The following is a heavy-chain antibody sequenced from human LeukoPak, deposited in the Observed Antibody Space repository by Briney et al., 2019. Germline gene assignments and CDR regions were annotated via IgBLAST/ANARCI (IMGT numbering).Heavy chain of an antibody. CDR3: AKNLGTTGTTGWLFAP. CDR2: KWYDGSEK. CDR1: GFTFSSFA. D-gene: IGHD1-1*01. V-gene: IGHV3-33*06. J-gene: IGHJ5*02. Sequence: GGSLRLSCGASGFTFSSFAMHWLRQAPGKGLEWVAKWYDGSEKYYSDSVKGRFTISRDNSKNTVYLQMNSLRVEDTAVYYCAKNLGTTGTTGWLFAPWGQGTLVTVSS.